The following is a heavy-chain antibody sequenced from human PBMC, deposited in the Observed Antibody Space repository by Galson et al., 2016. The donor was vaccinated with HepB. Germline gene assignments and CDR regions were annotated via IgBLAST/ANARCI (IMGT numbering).Heavy chain of an antibody. CDR1: GFTFSSHA. J-gene: IGHJ4*02. Sequence: SLRLSCAASGFTFSSHAMHWVRQAPGKGLEWVAVISYEGSHMYSADPMKGRFTLSRDNSNNTLYLQMNSLRPEDTAVYYCAKDQAPFRFGDYPFDSGGQGTLVIVSS. V-gene: IGHV3-30*18. CDR2: ISYEGSHM. D-gene: IGHD3-10*01. CDR3: AKDQAPFRFGDYPFDS.